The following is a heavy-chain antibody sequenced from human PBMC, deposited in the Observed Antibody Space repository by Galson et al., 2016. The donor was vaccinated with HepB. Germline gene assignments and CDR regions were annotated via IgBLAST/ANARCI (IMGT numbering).Heavy chain of an antibody. D-gene: IGHD2-8*01. V-gene: IGHV3-23*03. CDR2: IMYSGGSK. Sequence: SLRLSCAASGFTFRSYAMTWVRQAQGKGLEWVAIMYSGGSKKYAGSAKGRFTIYGDTSSQRLFLEASDLRAEDTGIYYCSGGYTSGVPFRWGQGTLVTVPS. CDR3: SGGYTSGVPFR. CDR1: GFTFRSYA. J-gene: IGHJ4*02.